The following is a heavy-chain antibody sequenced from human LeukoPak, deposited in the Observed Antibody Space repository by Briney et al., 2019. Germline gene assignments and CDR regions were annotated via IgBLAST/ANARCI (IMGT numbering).Heavy chain of an antibody. CDR2: IYYSGST. CDR1: GGSISSSSYY. Sequence: SETPSLTCTVSGGSISSSSYYWGWIRQPPGKGLEWIGSIYYSGSTYYNPSLKSRVTISVDTSKNQFSLKLSSVTAADTAVYYCARHDYGDYVSAFDIWGQGTMVTVSS. V-gene: IGHV4-39*01. CDR3: ARHDYGDYVSAFDI. J-gene: IGHJ3*02. D-gene: IGHD4-17*01.